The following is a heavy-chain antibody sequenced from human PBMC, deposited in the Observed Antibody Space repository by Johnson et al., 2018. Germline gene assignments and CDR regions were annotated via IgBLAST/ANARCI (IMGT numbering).Heavy chain of an antibody. CDR3: ARVATPTLPSNYDYMDV. V-gene: IGHV1-69*01. J-gene: IGHJ6*03. CDR1: GGTFSSYA. CDR2: IIPIFGTA. Sequence: QVQLVQSGAEVKKPGSSVKVSCKASGGTFSSYAISWVRQAPGQGLEWMGGIIPIFGTANYAQKFQGRVTITADESTSTAYMELSSLRSEDTAVYYCARVATPTLPSNYDYMDVWGKGTTVTVS. D-gene: IGHD5-12*01.